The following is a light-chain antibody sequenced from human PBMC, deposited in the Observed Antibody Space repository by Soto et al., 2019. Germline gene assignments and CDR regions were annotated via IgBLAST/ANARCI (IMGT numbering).Light chain of an antibody. CDR3: QLFGRSPT. Sequence: EIVLTQSPGTLSLSRGKRATLSCRASQSISSSYLAWYQQRPGQAPRLLIYGASSRATGIPDRFSGSGSGTDFTLTISRLEPEDCAVYYCQLFGRSPTLGPGTKVDIK. CDR2: GAS. J-gene: IGKJ3*01. CDR1: QSISSSY. V-gene: IGKV3-20*01.